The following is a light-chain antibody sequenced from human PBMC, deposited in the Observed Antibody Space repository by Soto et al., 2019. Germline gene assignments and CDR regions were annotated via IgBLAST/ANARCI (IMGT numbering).Light chain of an antibody. V-gene: IGLV1-44*01. Sequence: QAVVTQPPSASGTPGQRVTISCSGSSSNIGANTVNWFQQLPGTAPKLLIYSNNLRPSGVPDRFSASKSGTSASLAISGLQSEDEADYYCAAWDDSLNGRLFGGGTKVTVL. J-gene: IGLJ2*01. CDR2: SNN. CDR3: AAWDDSLNGRL. CDR1: SSNIGANT.